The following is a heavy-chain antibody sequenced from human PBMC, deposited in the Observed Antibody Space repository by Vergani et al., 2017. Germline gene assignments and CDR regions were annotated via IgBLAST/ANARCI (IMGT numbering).Heavy chain of an antibody. CDR2: INHSGST. Sequence: QVQLQQWGAGLLKPSETLSLTCAVYGGSFSGYYWSWIRQPPGKGLEWIGEINHSGSTNYNPSLKSRVTISVDTSKNQFSLKLSSVTAADTAVYYCARGIGGPDDAFDIWGQGTMVTVSS. CDR3: ARGIGGPDDAFDI. V-gene: IGHV4-34*01. D-gene: IGHD1-14*01. J-gene: IGHJ3*02. CDR1: GGSFSGYY.